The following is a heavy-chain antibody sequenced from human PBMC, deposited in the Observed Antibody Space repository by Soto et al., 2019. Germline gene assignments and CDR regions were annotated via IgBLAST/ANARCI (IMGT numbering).Heavy chain of an antibody. J-gene: IGHJ4*02. D-gene: IGHD5-12*01. CDR2: IIPIFGTA. Sequence: QVQLVQSGAEVKKPGSSVKVSCKASGGTFSSYAISWVRQAPGQGLEWMGGIIPIFGTANYAQKFQGRVTSTADEATSTAYMELSSLRSEDTAVYYCARAWAVATIPGLYYFDYWGQGTLVTVSS. CDR3: ARAWAVATIPGLYYFDY. CDR1: GGTFSSYA. V-gene: IGHV1-69*01.